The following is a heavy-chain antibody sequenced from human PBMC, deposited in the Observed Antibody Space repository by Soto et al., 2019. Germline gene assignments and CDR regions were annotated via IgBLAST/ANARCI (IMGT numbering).Heavy chain of an antibody. Sequence: PGGSLRLSCVASGRTFSGYPMSWVRQAPGKGLQWVSSISVDAGTTYYADSVKGRFTISRDNSKNTLYLQTNSLRAEDPAVYYCAKDGSGEIHFYNWGQGNLVNLSS. CDR3: AKDGSGEIHFYN. CDR2: ISVDAGTT. D-gene: IGHD1-26*01. J-gene: IGHJ4*02. V-gene: IGHV3-23*01. CDR1: GRTFSGYP.